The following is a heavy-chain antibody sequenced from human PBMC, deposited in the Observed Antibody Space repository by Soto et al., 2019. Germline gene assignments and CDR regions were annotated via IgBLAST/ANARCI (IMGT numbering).Heavy chain of an antibody. Sequence: QVQLQESGPGLVKPSQTLSLTCTVSGGSISSGGYYWSWIRQHPGKGLEWIGYIYYRGSTYYHPSLKIRVTISVDPSKNQFSLKLSFVPAADTAVYYCARESLAYCGGDCYSPFYWGQGTLVTVSS. CDR3: ARESLAYCGGDCYSPFY. D-gene: IGHD2-21*02. J-gene: IGHJ4*02. CDR2: IYYRGST. V-gene: IGHV4-31*03. CDR1: GGSISSGGYY.